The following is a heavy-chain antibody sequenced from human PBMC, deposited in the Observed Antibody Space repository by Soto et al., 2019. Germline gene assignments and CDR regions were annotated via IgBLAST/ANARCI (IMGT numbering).Heavy chain of an antibody. J-gene: IGHJ4*02. CDR3: AKWIFGDDYGDHRDY. Sequence: GGSLRLSCAASGFTFSSYGMHWVRQAPGKGLEWVAVISYDGSNKYYADSVKGRFTISRDNSKNTLYLQMNSLRAEDTAVYYCAKWIFGDDYGDHRDYWGQGTLVTVSS. D-gene: IGHD4-17*01. CDR2: ISYDGSNK. CDR1: GFTFSSYG. V-gene: IGHV3-30*18.